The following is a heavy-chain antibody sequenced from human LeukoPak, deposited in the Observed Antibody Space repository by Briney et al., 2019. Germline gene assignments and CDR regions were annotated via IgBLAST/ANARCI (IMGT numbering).Heavy chain of an antibody. D-gene: IGHD5-18*01. CDR2: IIPILGIA. J-gene: IGHJ4*02. V-gene: IGHV1-69*04. CDR1: GGTFGSYA. CDR3: ARERDTAMVNDY. Sequence: SVKVSCKASGGTFGSYAISWVRQAPGQGLEWMGRIIPILGIANYAQKFQGRVTITADKSTSTAYMELSSLRSEDTAVYYCARERDTAMVNDYWGQGTLVTVSS.